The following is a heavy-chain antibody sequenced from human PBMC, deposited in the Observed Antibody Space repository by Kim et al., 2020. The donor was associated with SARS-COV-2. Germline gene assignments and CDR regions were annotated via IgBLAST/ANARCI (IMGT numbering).Heavy chain of an antibody. V-gene: IGHV4-34*01. D-gene: IGHD3-10*01. CDR2: INHSGST. CDR3: ARGTRVRGVTHHYYYYGMDV. J-gene: IGHJ6*02. Sequence: SETLSLTCAVYGGSFSGYYWSWIRQPPGKGLEWIGEINHSGSTNYNPSLKSRVTISVDTSKNQFSLKLSSVTAADTAVYYCARGTRVRGVTHHYYYYGMDVWGQGTTVTVSS. CDR1: GGSFSGYY.